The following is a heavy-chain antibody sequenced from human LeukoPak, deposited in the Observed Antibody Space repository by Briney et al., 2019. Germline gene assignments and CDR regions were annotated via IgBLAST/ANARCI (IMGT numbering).Heavy chain of an antibody. V-gene: IGHV3-53*01. Sequence: PGGSLRLSCAASGVTVRYNSMTWVRQAPGKGLEWVSTIYADSTTYYADSMKGRFTISRDNSKNTLDLQMNSLRAEDTAVYYCARAQLASGTDYWGQGTLVTVSS. CDR1: GVTVRYNS. CDR3: ARAQLASGTDY. D-gene: IGHD3-3*02. CDR2: IYADSTT. J-gene: IGHJ4*02.